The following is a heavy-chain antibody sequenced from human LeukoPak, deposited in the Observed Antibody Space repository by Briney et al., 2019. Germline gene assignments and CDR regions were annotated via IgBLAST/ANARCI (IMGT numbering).Heavy chain of an antibody. Sequence: GGSLRLSCAASGFTFSSYAMSWVRQAPGEGLEWVSAISGSGGSTYYADSVKGRFTISRDNSKNTLYLQMNSLRAEDTAVYYCAKSTTVVTDAFDIWGQGTMVTVSS. J-gene: IGHJ3*02. V-gene: IGHV3-23*01. CDR2: ISGSGGST. CDR3: AKSTTVVTDAFDI. D-gene: IGHD4-17*01. CDR1: GFTFSSYA.